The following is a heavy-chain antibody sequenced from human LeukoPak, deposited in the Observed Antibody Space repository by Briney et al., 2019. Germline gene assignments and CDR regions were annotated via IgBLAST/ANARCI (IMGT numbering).Heavy chain of an antibody. CDR1: GYTFTGYY. CDR3: ARDYYDSSGYYYESPEYFQH. J-gene: IGHJ1*01. Sequence: ASVKVSCKASGYTFTGYYMHWVRQAPGQGLEWMGWINPNSGGTNYAQKFQGRVTMTRDTSISTAYMELSRLRSDDTAVYYCARDYYDSSGYYYESPEYFQHWGQGTLVTVSS. V-gene: IGHV1-2*02. CDR2: INPNSGGT. D-gene: IGHD3-22*01.